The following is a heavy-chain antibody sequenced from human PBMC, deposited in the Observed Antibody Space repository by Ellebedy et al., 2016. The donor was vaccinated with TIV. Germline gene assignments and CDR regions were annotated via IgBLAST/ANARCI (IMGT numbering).Heavy chain of an antibody. CDR1: GFTFSHAS. CDR2: IKRDGSEK. CDR3: ARDLISVPGLGNY. D-gene: IGHD3-16*01. J-gene: IGHJ4*02. Sequence: PGGSLRLSCAASGFTFSHASMSWVRQAPGKGPAWVATIKRDGSEKYYVASVMGRFTISRDNVKNSLYLQMNRMRAEDTAIYYCARDLISVPGLGNYWGQGTLVTVSS. V-gene: IGHV3-7*03.